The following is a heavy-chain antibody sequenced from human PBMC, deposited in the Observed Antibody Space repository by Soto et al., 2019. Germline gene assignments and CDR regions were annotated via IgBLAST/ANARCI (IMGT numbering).Heavy chain of an antibody. Sequence: QVQLQESGPGLVKPSETLSLTCTVSGGSVTSGSYYWSWIRQPPGKGLEWIGYIYYSGSTNYNPSPKSRVTQAVDPPKNQPSLKLTSVTAADTAVYYCAREQGIAVAVFDYWGQGTLVTVSS. CDR3: AREQGIAVAVFDY. D-gene: IGHD6-19*01. CDR1: GGSVTSGSYY. J-gene: IGHJ4*02. V-gene: IGHV4-61*01. CDR2: IYYSGST.